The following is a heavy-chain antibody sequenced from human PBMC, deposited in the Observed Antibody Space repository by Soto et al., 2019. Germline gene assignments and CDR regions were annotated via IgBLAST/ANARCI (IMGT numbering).Heavy chain of an antibody. V-gene: IGHV3-23*01. D-gene: IGHD6-19*01. J-gene: IGHJ4*02. CDR3: AKEPQSSGWEVGANDYYYFDY. CDR1: GFTFSSCA. Sequence: DVQLLDSGGGLVQPGGSLRLSCAASGFTFSSCAMSWVRQAPGKGLEWVSTISGSGDSTYYADSVKGRFTISRDNSKNTLYLQVNSLRAEDTAVYYCAKEPQSSGWEVGANDYYYFDYWGQGTLVTVSS. CDR2: ISGSGDST.